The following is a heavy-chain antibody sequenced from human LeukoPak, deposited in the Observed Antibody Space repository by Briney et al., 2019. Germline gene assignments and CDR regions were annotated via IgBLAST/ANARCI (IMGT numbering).Heavy chain of an antibody. CDR3: AKVQGVAARRSPFDY. V-gene: IGHV3-23*01. D-gene: IGHD6-6*01. J-gene: IGHJ4*02. CDR1: GLTFSSYG. CDR2: ISGSGGST. Sequence: GGSLRLSCGAPGLTFSSYGMSWVRQAPGKGLEWVSVISGSGGSTYYADSVKGRFTISRDNPKNTLYLQMNSLRAEDTAVYYCAKVQGVAARRSPFDYWGQGTLVTVSS.